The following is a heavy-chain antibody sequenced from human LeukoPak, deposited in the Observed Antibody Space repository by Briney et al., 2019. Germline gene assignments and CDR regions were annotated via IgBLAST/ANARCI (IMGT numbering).Heavy chain of an antibody. J-gene: IGHJ4*02. CDR1: GGSISSSSYY. CDR2: IDYSGSI. Sequence: PSETLSLTCTVSGGSISSSSYYWGWIRQPPGKGLEWIGSIDYSGSIYYNPSLRGRVPISVDTSKNQFSLKRSAVTAADTAVYYCARQWTTVTDYWGQGTLVTVSS. CDR3: ARQWTTVTDY. D-gene: IGHD4-11*01. V-gene: IGHV4-39*01.